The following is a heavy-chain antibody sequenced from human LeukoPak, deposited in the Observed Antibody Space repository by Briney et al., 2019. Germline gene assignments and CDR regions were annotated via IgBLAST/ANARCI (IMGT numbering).Heavy chain of an antibody. J-gene: IGHJ4*02. V-gene: IGHV3-23*01. CDR1: GFTFSSYA. Sequence: PGGSLTLSYAHSGFTFSSYAMSWVRQAPGKGLEWVSGISAGGDSTYYADTVKGRFTTSRDNSKNTLYLQMNSLRAEDTAVYYCAKRDYDILTGYYHAYWGQGTLLTVSS. D-gene: IGHD3-9*01. CDR3: AKRDYDILTGYYHAY. CDR2: ISAGGDST.